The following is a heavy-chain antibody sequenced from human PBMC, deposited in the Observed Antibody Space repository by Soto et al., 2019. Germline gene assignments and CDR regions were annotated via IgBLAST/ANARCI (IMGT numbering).Heavy chain of an antibody. Sequence: QVQLQESGPGLVKPSQTLSLTCTVSGGSISSGGYYWSWIRQHPGKGLEWIGYIYYTGSTYYNPSLQGRVTISVDTSKNQFSLKLSSVTAADTAVYYCARDPGYCSGGNCYPSWFDPWGQGTLVTVSS. CDR1: GGSISSGGYY. J-gene: IGHJ5*02. D-gene: IGHD2-15*01. CDR2: IYYTGST. CDR3: ARDPGYCSGGNCYPSWFDP. V-gene: IGHV4-31*03.